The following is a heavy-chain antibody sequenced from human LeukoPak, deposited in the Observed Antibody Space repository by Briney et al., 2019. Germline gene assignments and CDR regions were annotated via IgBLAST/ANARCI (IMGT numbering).Heavy chain of an antibody. CDR3: ARGRKTPSLVGYYMDV. V-gene: IGHV4-34*01. CDR1: GGSFSGYY. J-gene: IGHJ6*03. Sequence: SSETLSLTCAVYGGSFSGYYWSWIRQPPGKGLEWIGEINHSGSTNYNPSLKSRVTISVDTSKNQFSLKLSSVTAADTAVYYCARGRKTPSLVGYYMDVWGKGTTVTVSS. D-gene: IGHD1-14*01. CDR2: INHSGST.